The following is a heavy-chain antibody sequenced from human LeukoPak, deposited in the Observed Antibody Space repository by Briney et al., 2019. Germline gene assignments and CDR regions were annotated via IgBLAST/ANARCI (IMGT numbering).Heavy chain of an antibody. D-gene: IGHD5-12*01. J-gene: IGHJ4*02. CDR1: GFTFSRSW. CDR3: ARPGYRFGQLDW. V-gene: IGHV3-74*01. Sequence: GGSLRLSCAASGFTFSRSWMHWVRQTPGKGLLWVSRINSDGSSTNYADFVKRRFTISRDNAKNTLYLQMNSLRDEDTAVYYCARPGYRFGQLDWWGQGTLLTVSS. CDR2: INSDGSST.